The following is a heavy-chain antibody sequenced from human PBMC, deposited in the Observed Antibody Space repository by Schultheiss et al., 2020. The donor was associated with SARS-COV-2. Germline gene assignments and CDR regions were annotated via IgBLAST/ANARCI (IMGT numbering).Heavy chain of an antibody. D-gene: IGHD5-18*01. CDR2: IYPGDSDT. Sequence: GESLKISCRGSGYGFTTYWISWVRQMPGKGLEWMGIIYPGDSDTRYSPSFQGQVTISADKSISTAYLQWSSLKASDTAMYYCARHWTPVSYGFTPPDYWGQGTLVTVSS. CDR3: ARHWTPVSYGFTPPDY. CDR1: GYGFTTYW. V-gene: IGHV5-51*01. J-gene: IGHJ4*02.